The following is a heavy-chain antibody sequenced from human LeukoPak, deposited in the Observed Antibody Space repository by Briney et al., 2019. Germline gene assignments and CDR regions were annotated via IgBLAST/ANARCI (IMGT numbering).Heavy chain of an antibody. CDR1: GGSFSGYY. D-gene: IGHD2-2*01. CDR3: ARRALVVVVPAAMGGWFDP. J-gene: IGHJ5*02. Sequence: SETLSLTCAVYGGSFSGYYWSWIRQPPGKGLEWIGEINHSGSTNYNPSLKSRVTISVDTSKNQFSLKLSSVTAADTAVYYCARRALVVVVPAAMGGWFDPWGQGTLVTVSS. V-gene: IGHV4-34*01. CDR2: INHSGST.